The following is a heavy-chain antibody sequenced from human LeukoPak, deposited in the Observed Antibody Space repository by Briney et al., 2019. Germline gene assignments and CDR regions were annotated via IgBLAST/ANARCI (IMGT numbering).Heavy chain of an antibody. V-gene: IGHV3-30*02. CDR3: ARDPPTDIEPQSQGVDY. CDR1: GFTFSSYG. D-gene: IGHD2-15*01. J-gene: IGHJ4*02. CDR2: IRYDGSNK. Sequence: GGSLKLSCAASGFTFSSYGMHWVRQAPGKGLEWVAFIRYDGSNKYYADSVKGRFTISRDNSKNTLYLQMNSLRAEDTAVYYCARDPPTDIEPQSQGVDYWGQGTLVTVSS.